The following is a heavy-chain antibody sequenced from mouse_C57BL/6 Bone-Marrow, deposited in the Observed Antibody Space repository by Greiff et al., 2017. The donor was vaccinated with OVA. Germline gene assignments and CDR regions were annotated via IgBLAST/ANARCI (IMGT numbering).Heavy chain of an antibody. CDR1: GYTFTDYY. D-gene: IGHD1-1*01. V-gene: IGHV1-26*01. CDR2: INPNNGGT. J-gene: IGHJ1*03. Sequence: EVQLQQSGPELVKPGASVKISCKASGYTFTDYYMNWVKPSHGKSLEWIGDINPNNGGTSYNQKFKGKATLTVDKSSSTAYMELRSLTSEDSAVYYCAYYGSSPRYFDVWGTGTTVTVSS. CDR3: AYYGSSPRYFDV.